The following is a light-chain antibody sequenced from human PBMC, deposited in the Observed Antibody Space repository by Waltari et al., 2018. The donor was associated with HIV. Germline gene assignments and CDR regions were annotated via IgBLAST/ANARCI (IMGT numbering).Light chain of an antibody. CDR1: QKITRY. Sequence: IQMTQSPSALSASVGDTVTITCRASQKITRYLNWYQKKVGEAPKLLVYGASSLQSWVPARFRGSGSGSEYFLSISSLKSDDFATYFCQQSYGAPFTFG. J-gene: IGKJ5*01. CDR3: QQSYGAPFT. V-gene: IGKV1-39*01. CDR2: GAS.